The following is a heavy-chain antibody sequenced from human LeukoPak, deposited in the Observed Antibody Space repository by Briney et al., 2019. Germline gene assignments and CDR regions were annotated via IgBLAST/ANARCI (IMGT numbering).Heavy chain of an antibody. D-gene: IGHD5-18*01. Sequence: GGSLRLSCAASGFTFSSYAMSWVRQAPGKGVEWVSAISGSGGSTYYADSVKGRFTISRDNSKNTLYLQMSSLRAEDTAVYSCAKAPTSRVNSYFDYWGQGTLVTVSS. V-gene: IGHV3-23*01. CDR3: AKAPTSRVNSYFDY. CDR2: ISGSGGST. J-gene: IGHJ4*02. CDR1: GFTFSSYA.